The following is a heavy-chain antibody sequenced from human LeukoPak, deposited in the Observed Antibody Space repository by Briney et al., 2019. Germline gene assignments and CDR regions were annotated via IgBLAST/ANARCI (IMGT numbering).Heavy chain of an antibody. CDR2: TAGSEDST. J-gene: IGHJ4*02. CDR3: TTDLMTGFSSGWYFAY. Sequence: GGSLRLSCAASGITFNRFAMSWVRQAPGKGLEWVAVTAGSEDSTHYADSVRGRFIISTDNSKNRLYLQMSSLRAEDTAEYYCTTDLMTGFSSGWYFAYWGQGTLVTVSS. V-gene: IGHV3-23*01. CDR1: GITFNRFA. D-gene: IGHD6-19*01.